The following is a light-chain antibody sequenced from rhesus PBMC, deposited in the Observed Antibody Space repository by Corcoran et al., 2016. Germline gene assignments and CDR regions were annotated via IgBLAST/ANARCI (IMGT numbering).Light chain of an antibody. Sequence: ETVVTQSPATLSLSPGERATLSCRASQSVGSYLAWYQQKPGQAPRLLIYGASRMATGIPDRFSGSGSGTDFTLTISSLEPEDVGVYYCQQSSNLFTFGPGTKLDIK. J-gene: IGKJ3*01. CDR3: QQSSNLFT. CDR2: GAS. CDR1: QSVGSY. V-gene: IGKV3-24*04.